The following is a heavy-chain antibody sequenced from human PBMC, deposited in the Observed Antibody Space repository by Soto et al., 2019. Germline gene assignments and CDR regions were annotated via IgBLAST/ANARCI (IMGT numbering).Heavy chain of an antibody. Sequence: SETLSLTCAVYGGSFSGYYWSWIRQPPGKGLGWIGEINHSGSTNYNPSLKSRVTISVDTSKNQFSLKLSSVTAADTAVYYCARVGRYYDFWSGYSGTAYYYYGMDVWGQGTTVTVSS. CDR2: INHSGST. V-gene: IGHV4-34*01. CDR1: GGSFSGYY. J-gene: IGHJ6*02. CDR3: ARVGRYYDFWSGYSGTAYYYYGMDV. D-gene: IGHD3-3*01.